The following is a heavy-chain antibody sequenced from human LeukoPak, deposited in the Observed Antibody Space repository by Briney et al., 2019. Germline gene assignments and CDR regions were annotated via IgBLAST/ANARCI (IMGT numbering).Heavy chain of an antibody. D-gene: IGHD3-16*01. V-gene: IGHV4-59*08. Sequence: KSSETLSLTCTVSGGSISSYYWSWIRQPPGKGLEWIGYIYYSGSTNYNPSLKSRVTISVDTSKNQFSLKLSSVTAADTAVYYCARLRRRKFDWFDPWGQGTLVTVSS. CDR3: ARLRRRKFDWFDP. CDR1: GGSISSYY. CDR2: IYYSGST. J-gene: IGHJ5*02.